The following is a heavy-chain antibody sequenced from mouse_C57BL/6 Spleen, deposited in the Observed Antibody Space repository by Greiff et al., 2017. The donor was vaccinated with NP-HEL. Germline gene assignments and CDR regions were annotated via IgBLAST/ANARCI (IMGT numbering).Heavy chain of an antibody. Sequence: EVKLMESGPELVKPGASVKISCKASGYSFTDYNMNWVKQSNGKSLEWIGVINPNYGTTSYNQKFKGKATLTVDQSSSTAYMQLNSLTSEDSAVYYCARSDYYGSPPVAYWGQGTLVTVSA. CDR1: GYSFTDYN. CDR2: INPNYGTT. J-gene: IGHJ3*01. CDR3: ARSDYYGSPPVAY. V-gene: IGHV1-39*01. D-gene: IGHD1-1*01.